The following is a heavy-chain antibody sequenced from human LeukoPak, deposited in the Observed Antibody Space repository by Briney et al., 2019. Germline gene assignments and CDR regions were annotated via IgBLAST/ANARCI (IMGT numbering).Heavy chain of an antibody. D-gene: IGHD2-2*01. Sequence: ASVKVSCKASGYTFTSYGISWVRQAPGQGLEWMGWISAYNGNTNYAQKLQGRVTMTTDTSTSTAYIELRSLRSDDTAVYYCARDPGGCSSTSCYLPYYYYYGMDVWGKGTTVTVSS. CDR1: GYTFTSYG. V-gene: IGHV1-18*04. CDR2: ISAYNGNT. CDR3: ARDPGGCSSTSCYLPYYYYYGMDV. J-gene: IGHJ6*04.